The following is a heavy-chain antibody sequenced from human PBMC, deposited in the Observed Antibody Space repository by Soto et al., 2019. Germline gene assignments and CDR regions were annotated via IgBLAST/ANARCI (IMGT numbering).Heavy chain of an antibody. CDR1: GGTFSSYA. V-gene: IGHV1-69*13. CDR3: ARVRDNTAMVCLDY. Sequence: SVKVSCKASGGTFSSYAISWVRQAPGQGLEWMGGIIPIFGTANYAQKFQGRVTITADESTSTAYMELSSLRSEDTAVYYCARVRDNTAMVCLDYWGQGTLVTVSS. D-gene: IGHD5-18*01. CDR2: IIPIFGTA. J-gene: IGHJ4*02.